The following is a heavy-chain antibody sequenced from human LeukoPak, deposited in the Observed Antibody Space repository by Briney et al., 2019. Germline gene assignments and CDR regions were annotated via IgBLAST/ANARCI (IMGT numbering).Heavy chain of an antibody. J-gene: IGHJ5*02. Sequence: GASLRLSYGASGFTFSSYSMNWVRQAPGKGLEWASSISSSSSYLYYADSVKGRFTISRDSAKNSLYLQMNSLRAEDTAVYYCARGVWFDPWGQGTLVTVSS. CDR1: GFTFSSYS. V-gene: IGHV3-21*01. CDR2: ISSSSSYL. CDR3: ARGVWFDP. D-gene: IGHD3-10*01.